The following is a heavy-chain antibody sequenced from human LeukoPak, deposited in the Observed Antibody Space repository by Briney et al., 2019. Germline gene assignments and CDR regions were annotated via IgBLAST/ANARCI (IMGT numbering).Heavy chain of an antibody. CDR1: GFAFAQYM. D-gene: IGHD3-16*02. V-gene: IGHV3-30*04. CDR3: ARAGVIASPFDY. Sequence: GGSLRLSCAASGFAFAQYMMHWVRQAPGKGLEWVAVITYDGSNKYYADSVKGRFTISRDNSKNTLYLQMNSLRAEDTAVYYCARAGVIASPFDYWGQGTLVTVSS. J-gene: IGHJ4*02. CDR2: ITYDGSNK.